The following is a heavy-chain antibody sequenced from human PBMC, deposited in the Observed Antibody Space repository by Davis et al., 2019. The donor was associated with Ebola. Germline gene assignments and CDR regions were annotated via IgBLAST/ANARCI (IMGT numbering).Heavy chain of an antibody. V-gene: IGHV3-23*01. J-gene: IGHJ4*02. CDR2: ISGSGGST. CDR1: GFTFSSYA. Sequence: GGSLRLSCAASGFTFSSYAMSWVRQAPGKGLEWVSAISGSGGSTYYADSVKGRFTISRDNAKNSLYLQMNSLRDEDTAVYYCARDEGAVTTDYFDYWGQGTLVTVSS. CDR3: ARDEGAVTTDYFDY. D-gene: IGHD4-17*01.